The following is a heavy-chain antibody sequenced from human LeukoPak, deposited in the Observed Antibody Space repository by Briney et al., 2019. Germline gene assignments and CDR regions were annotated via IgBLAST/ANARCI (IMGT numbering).Heavy chain of an antibody. CDR3: ARGPYVPFPNWYFDL. Sequence: ASVKVSCKASEYTFTGYYMHWVRQAPGQGLEWMGWINPNSGGTHYAPKFQGRVTMTRDTSISTAYMELSRLRSDDTAVYFCARGPYVPFPNWYFDLWGRGTLVTVSS. V-gene: IGHV1-2*02. J-gene: IGHJ2*01. D-gene: IGHD3-10*02. CDR2: INPNSGGT. CDR1: EYTFTGYY.